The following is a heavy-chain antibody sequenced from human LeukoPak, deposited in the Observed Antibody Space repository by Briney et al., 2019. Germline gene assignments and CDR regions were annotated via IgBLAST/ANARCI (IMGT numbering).Heavy chain of an antibody. CDR3: AIRFGRKTYYYYGLDV. CDR1: GFTVSSNY. CDR2: IYSGGST. D-gene: IGHD3-10*01. J-gene: IGHJ6*02. V-gene: IGHV3-66*04. Sequence: GGSLRLSCAASGFTVSSNYMSWVRQAPGKGLEWVSVIYSGGSTYYADSVKGRFTISRDNSKNTLYLQMNSLGAEDTAVYYCAIRFGRKTYYYYGLDVWGQGTTVTVSS.